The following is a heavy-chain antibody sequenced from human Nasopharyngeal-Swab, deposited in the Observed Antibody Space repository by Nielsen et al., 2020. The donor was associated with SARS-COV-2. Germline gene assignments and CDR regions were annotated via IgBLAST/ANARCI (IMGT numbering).Heavy chain of an antibody. Sequence: GESLKISCAASGFTFSNAWMSWVHQAPGKGLEWVGRIKSKTDGGTTDYAAPVKGRFTISRDDSKNTLYLQMNSLKTEDTAVYYCTTDIVATNFDYWGQGTLVTVSS. J-gene: IGHJ4*02. CDR1: GFTFSNAW. V-gene: IGHV3-15*01. CDR2: IKSKTDGGTT. D-gene: IGHD5-12*01. CDR3: TTDIVATNFDY.